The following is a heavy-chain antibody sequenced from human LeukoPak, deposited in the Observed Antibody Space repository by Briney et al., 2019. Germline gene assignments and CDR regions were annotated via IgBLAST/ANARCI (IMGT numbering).Heavy chain of an antibody. J-gene: IGHJ6*03. CDR1: GVSISGSSYY. V-gene: IGHV4-39*07. D-gene: IGHD4-17*01. CDR2: IYYSGNT. Sequence: SETLSLTCTVSGVSISGSSYYWGWIRQPPGKGLEWIGSIYYSGNTYYNPSLKSRVTISVDTSKNQFSLKLSSVTAADTAVYYCARDTGGGDYDYYYYMDVWGKGTTVTVSS. CDR3: ARDTGGGDYDYYYYMDV.